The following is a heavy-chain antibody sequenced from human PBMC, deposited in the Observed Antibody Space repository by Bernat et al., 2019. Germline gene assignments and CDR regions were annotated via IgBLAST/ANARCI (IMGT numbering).Heavy chain of an antibody. CDR3: ARLWSGSYPLGRYYYGMDV. J-gene: IGHJ6*02. CDR1: GGSISSSSYY. Sequence: QLQLQESGPGLVKPSETLSLTCTVSGGSISSSSYYWGWIRQPPGKGLEWIGSIYYSGSTYYNPSLKSRVTISVDTSKNQFSLKLSSVTAADTAVYYCARLWSGSYPLGRYYYGMDVWGQGTTVTVSS. CDR2: IYYSGST. V-gene: IGHV4-39*01. D-gene: IGHD1-26*01.